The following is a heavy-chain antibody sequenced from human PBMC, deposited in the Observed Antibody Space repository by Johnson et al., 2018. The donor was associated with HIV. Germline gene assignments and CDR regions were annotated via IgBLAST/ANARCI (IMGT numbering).Heavy chain of an antibody. Sequence: VQLVESGGGLARPGGSLRLFCTASGFNFDDYGMSWVLQIPGKGLEWVSGINYSGGSAAYAESVKGRFTISRDNAKNFLSLQMSSLRAEDTAVYYCARDGWLPHDAFDIWGQGTMVTVSS. CDR2: INYSGGSA. D-gene: IGHD3-22*01. CDR1: GFNFDDYG. CDR3: ARDGWLPHDAFDI. J-gene: IGHJ3*02. V-gene: IGHV3-20*04.